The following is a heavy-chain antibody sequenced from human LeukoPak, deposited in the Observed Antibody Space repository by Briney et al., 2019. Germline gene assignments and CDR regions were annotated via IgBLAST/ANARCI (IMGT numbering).Heavy chain of an antibody. Sequence: SETLSLTCTVSGVSISSGGYYWSWIRQHPGKGLEWIGYIYSSGSTYYNPSLKSRITISVDTSKNQFSLKLSSVTAADTAVYYCASRKSSYDFWSGYYYDYWGQGTLVTVSS. CDR3: ASRKSSYDFWSGYYYDY. J-gene: IGHJ4*02. CDR2: IYSSGST. CDR1: GVSISSGGYY. D-gene: IGHD3-3*01. V-gene: IGHV4-31*03.